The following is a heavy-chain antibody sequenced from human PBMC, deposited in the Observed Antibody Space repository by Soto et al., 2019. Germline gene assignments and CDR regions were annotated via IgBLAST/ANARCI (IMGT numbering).Heavy chain of an antibody. CDR3: ARPNYYDSTGSYMGGYYFHY. CDR1: GYTFTVYY. V-gene: IGHV1-2*02. CDR2: INPNSGGT. Sequence: SVKVSCKASGYTFTVYYMHWVRQAPVQGLEWMGWINPNSGGTNYAQKFQGRVTMTRDTSISTAYMELSRLRSDDTAVYYCARPNYYDSTGSYMGGYYFHYWEQGTLVTVTS. J-gene: IGHJ4*02. D-gene: IGHD3-22*01.